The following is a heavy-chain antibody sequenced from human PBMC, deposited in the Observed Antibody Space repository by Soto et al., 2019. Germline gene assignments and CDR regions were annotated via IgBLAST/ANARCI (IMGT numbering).Heavy chain of an antibody. J-gene: IGHJ5*02. CDR1: GGTFGSYA. D-gene: IGHD3-22*01. Sequence: SVKVSCKASGGTFGSYAISWVRQAPGQGLDWMGGIIPIFSTPNYAQKFQGRVTITADESTSTAYMELSSLRSEDTAVYYCARPIQYYFDTSAQSAWFDPWGQGTLVTVSS. V-gene: IGHV1-69*13. CDR2: IIPIFSTP. CDR3: ARPIQYYFDTSAQSAWFDP.